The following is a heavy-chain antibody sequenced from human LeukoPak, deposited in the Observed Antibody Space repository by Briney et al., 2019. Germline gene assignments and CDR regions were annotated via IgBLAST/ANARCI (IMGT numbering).Heavy chain of an antibody. D-gene: IGHD4-17*01. J-gene: IGHJ4*02. Sequence: GGSLRLSCSASGFSFSDYDMSWVRQAPGKGLEWVGRIKSKTDGGTTDYAAPVKGRFTISRDDSKNTLYLQMNSLKTEDTAVYYCTTGYYGDYVGVTFDYWGQGTLVTVSS. CDR1: GFSFSDYD. CDR2: IKSKTDGGTT. CDR3: TTGYYGDYVGVTFDY. V-gene: IGHV3-15*01.